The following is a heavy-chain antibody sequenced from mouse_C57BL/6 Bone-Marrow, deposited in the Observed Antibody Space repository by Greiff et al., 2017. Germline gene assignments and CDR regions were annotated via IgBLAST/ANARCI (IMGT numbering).Heavy chain of an antibody. CDR1: GFTFSDAW. V-gene: IGHV6-6*01. J-gene: IGHJ4*01. Sequence: DVKLVESGGGLVQPGGSMKLSCAASGFTFSDAWMDWVRQSPEKGLEWVAEIRNKANNHATYYAESVKGRFTISRDDSKSSVYLQMHSLRAEYTGFYCCTRQLRYYAMDYWGQGTSVTVSS. D-gene: IGHD1-1*01. CDR2: IRNKANNHAT. CDR3: TRQLRYYAMDY.